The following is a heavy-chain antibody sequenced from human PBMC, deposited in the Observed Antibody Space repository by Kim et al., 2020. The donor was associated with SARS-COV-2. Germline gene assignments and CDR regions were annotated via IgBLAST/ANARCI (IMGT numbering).Heavy chain of an antibody. CDR2: IKSKTDGGTT. CDR3: TTEALIVVVTTKLGY. V-gene: IGHV3-15*01. Sequence: GGSLRLSCAASGFTFSNAWMSWVRQAPGKGLEWVGRIKSKTDGGTTDYAAPVKGRFTISRDDSKNTLYLQMNSLKTEDTAVYYCTTEALIVVVTTKLGYWGQGTLVTVSS. D-gene: IGHD3-22*01. J-gene: IGHJ4*02. CDR1: GFTFSNAW.